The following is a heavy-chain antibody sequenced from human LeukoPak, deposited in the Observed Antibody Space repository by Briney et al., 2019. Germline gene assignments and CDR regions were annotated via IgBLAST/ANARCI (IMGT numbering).Heavy chain of an antibody. CDR1: GYTLTDLS. Sequence: ASVKVSYKVSGYTLTDLSIHWVRQTPEKGLEWMGGFDPEHDKFIYAQKFQGRVTMTEDPSTDTASMQLRSLRFEDTAVYYCATENNSGWFRYYFDLWGQGTQVTVSS. D-gene: IGHD6-19*01. CDR3: ATENNSGWFRYYFDL. CDR2: FDPEHDKF. J-gene: IGHJ4*02. V-gene: IGHV1-24*01.